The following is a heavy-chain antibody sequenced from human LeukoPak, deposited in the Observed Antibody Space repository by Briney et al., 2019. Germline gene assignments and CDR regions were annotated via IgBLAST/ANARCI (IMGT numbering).Heavy chain of an antibody. Sequence: ASVKVSCKASEYTFTKYSIHWVRQAPGQGLEWMGMINPSDGATTYAQRFQGRVTMTRDMSTTTVYMDLRSLRSEDTAVYFCARGQGGGLSGSLGGLFASYYTYYMDVWGRGTTVTVSS. J-gene: IGHJ6*03. V-gene: IGHV1-46*01. CDR3: ARGQGGGLSGSLGGLFASYYTYYMDV. D-gene: IGHD3-16*01. CDR1: EYTFTKYS. CDR2: INPSDGAT.